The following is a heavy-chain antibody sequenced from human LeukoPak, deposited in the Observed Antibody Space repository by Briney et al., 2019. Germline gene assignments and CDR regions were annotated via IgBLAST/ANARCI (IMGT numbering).Heavy chain of an antibody. CDR3: AIYGRSAFDI. D-gene: IGHD4-17*01. J-gene: IGHJ3*02. Sequence: PGRSLRLSCAASGFTSSSYAMNWVRQAPGKGLEWVSVIYSGGSTYYADSVKGRFTISRDNSKNTLYLQMNSLRAEDTAVYYCAIYGRSAFDIWGQGTMVTVSS. V-gene: IGHV3-66*02. CDR1: GFTSSSYA. CDR2: IYSGGST.